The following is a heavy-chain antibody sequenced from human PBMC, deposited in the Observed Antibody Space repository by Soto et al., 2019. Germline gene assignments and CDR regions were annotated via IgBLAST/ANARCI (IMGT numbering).Heavy chain of an antibody. J-gene: IGHJ4*02. CDR3: ARRYGGTFDY. CDR2: IYYSGST. D-gene: IGHD2-15*01. CDR1: GGSISSYY. V-gene: IGHV4-59*08. Sequence: QVQLQESGPGLVKPSETLSLTCTVSGGSISSYYWSWIRQPPGKGLVWIGYIYYSGSTNYNPSLKRRVTISVDTSKNQFSLKLSSVTAADTAVYYCARRYGGTFDYWGQGTLVTVSS.